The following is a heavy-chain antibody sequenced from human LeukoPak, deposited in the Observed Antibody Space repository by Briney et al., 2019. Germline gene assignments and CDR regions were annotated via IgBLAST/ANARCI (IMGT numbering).Heavy chain of an antibody. CDR3: ARGEGITMVRGVIHYYYMDV. CDR2: INPNSGGT. Sequence: ASVKVSCKASGGTFSSYAISWVRQAPGQGLEWMGWINPNSGGTNYAQKFQGRVTMTRDTSISTAYMELSRLRSDDTAVYYCARGEGITMVRGVIHYYYMDVWGKGTTVTISS. J-gene: IGHJ6*03. V-gene: IGHV1-2*02. D-gene: IGHD3-10*01. CDR1: GGTFSSYA.